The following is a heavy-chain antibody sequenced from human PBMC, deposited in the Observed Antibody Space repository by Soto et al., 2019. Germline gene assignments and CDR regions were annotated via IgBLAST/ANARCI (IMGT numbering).Heavy chain of an antibody. CDR2: IYYSGST. J-gene: IGHJ6*02. D-gene: IGHD6-19*01. Sequence: SETLSLTCTVSGGSVISSSYYWVWIRQPPGKGLEWIGSIYYSGSTYYNPSLKSRVTISVDTSKNQFSLKLSSVTAADTAVYYCARLRYSSGWHGGYYYYGMDVWGQGTTVTVSS. CDR1: GGSVISSSYY. V-gene: IGHV4-39*01. CDR3: ARLRYSSGWHGGYYYYGMDV.